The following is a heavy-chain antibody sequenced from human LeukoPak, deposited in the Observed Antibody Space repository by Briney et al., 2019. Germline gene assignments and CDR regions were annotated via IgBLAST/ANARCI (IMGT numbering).Heavy chain of an antibody. CDR2: ISAYNGNT. J-gene: IGHJ4*02. CDR3: ARRLSGYYSTFVY. D-gene: IGHD3-22*01. V-gene: IGHV1-18*01. CDR1: GYTFTTYT. Sequence: ASVKVSCKASGYTFTTYTINWVRQAPGQGLEGMGWISAYNGNTNYAQKLQGRVTMTTDTSTSTAYMELRSLRSDDTAIYYCARRLSGYYSTFVYWGQGTLVTVSS.